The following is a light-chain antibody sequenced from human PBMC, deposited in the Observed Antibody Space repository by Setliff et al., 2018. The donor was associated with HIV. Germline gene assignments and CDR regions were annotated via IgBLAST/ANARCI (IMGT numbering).Light chain of an antibody. CDR1: TGAVTTDHY. CDR2: DTR. Sequence: QAVVTQEPSMTVSPGGTVTLTCGSSTGAVTTDHYPYWFQQKPGQAPRALIYDTRNKHSWTPARFSGFLFEAKAALTLSGARPEDEADYYCLLSYSGARVFGGGTKVTVL. CDR3: LLSYSGARV. V-gene: IGLV7-46*01. J-gene: IGLJ3*02.